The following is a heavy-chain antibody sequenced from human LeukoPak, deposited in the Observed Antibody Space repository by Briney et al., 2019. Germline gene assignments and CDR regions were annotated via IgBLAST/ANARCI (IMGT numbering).Heavy chain of an antibody. CDR2: IFASGST. D-gene: IGHD3-10*01. J-gene: IGHJ4*02. CDR1: SASIHSDY. Sequence: SETLSLTCTVSSASIHSDYWSGVRQFAGGGLEWIGRIFASGSTNYNPYLRSRITMSVDTSKNQFSLDLSSVAAADTGVYYCVRGWAPRGEKSSFASWGQGTLVTVSS. CDR3: VRGWAPRGEKSSFAS. V-gene: IGHV4-4*07.